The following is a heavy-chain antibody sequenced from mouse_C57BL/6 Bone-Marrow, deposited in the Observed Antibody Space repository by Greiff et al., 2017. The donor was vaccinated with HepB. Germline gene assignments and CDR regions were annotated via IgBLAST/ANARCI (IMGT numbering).Heavy chain of an antibody. CDR1: GYTFTSYW. CDR2: IDPSDSYT. V-gene: IGHV1-69*01. CDR3: ARSRFYWYFDV. J-gene: IGHJ1*03. Sequence: QVHLQQPGAELVMPGASVKLSCKASGYTFTSYWMHWVKQRPGQGLEWIGEIDPSDSYTNYNQKFKGKSTLTVDKSSSTAYMQLSSLTSEDSAVYYCARSRFYWYFDVWGTGTTVTVSS.